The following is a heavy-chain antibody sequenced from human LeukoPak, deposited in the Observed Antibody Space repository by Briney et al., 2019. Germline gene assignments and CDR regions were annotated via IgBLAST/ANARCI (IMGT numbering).Heavy chain of an antibody. J-gene: IGHJ4*02. V-gene: IGHV4-34*01. D-gene: IGHD3-3*01. CDR2: INHSGST. Sequence: SETLSLTCAVYGGSFSGYYWSRIRQPPGRGLEWIGEINHSGSTNYNPSLKSRVTISVDTSKNQFSLKLSSVTAADTAVYYCARTAMPYYDFWSGPPLYFDDWGQGTLVTVSS. CDR1: GGSFSGYY. CDR3: ARTAMPYYDFWSGPPLYFDD.